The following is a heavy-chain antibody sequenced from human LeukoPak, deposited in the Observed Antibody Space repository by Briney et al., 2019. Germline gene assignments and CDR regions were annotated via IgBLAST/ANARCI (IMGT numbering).Heavy chain of an antibody. CDR1: GGSISSGSYY. CDR3: AREGPWASDAFDI. J-gene: IGHJ3*02. CDR2: IYTSGST. Sequence: SETLSLTCTVSGGSISSGSYYWSWIRQPAGTGLEWIGRIYTSGSTNYNPSLKSRVTISVDTSKNQFSLKLSSVTAADTAVYYCAREGPWASDAFDIWGQGTMVTVSS. V-gene: IGHV4-61*02.